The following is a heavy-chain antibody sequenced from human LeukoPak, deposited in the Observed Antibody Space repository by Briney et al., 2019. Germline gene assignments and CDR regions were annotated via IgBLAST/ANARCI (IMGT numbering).Heavy chain of an antibody. J-gene: IGHJ4*01. V-gene: IGHV5-51*01. CDR2: IYPADSDT. D-gene: IGHD1-26*01. CDR1: GYSFSDYW. Sequence: GESLKISCKGSGYSFSDYWIGWVRQVPGKGLEWMGFIYPADSDTRYSPSFQGQVTISADKSITTAYLQWRSLKASDTAMYYCAVTATNSGYFDSWGHGALVTVSS. CDR3: AVTATNSGYFDS.